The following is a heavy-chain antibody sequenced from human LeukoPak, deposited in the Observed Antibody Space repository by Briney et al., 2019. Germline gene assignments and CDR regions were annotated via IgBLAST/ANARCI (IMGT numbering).Heavy chain of an antibody. CDR1: GFTFTTYG. D-gene: IGHD4/OR15-4a*01. CDR2: IYSDNT. V-gene: IGHV3-53*01. CDR3: ARRAGAYSHPYDY. J-gene: IGHJ4*02. Sequence: GGSLRLSCSASGFTFTTYGMSWVRQAPGKGLEWVSFIYSDNTHYSDSVKGRFTISRDNSKNTLYLQMNSLRAEDTAVYYCARRAGAYSHPYDYWGQGTLVTVSS.